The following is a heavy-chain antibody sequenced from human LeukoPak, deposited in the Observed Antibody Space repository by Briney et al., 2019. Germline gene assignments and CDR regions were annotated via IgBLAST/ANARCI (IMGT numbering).Heavy chain of an antibody. CDR3: ASGYYYDSLREFDY. D-gene: IGHD3-22*01. J-gene: IGHJ4*02. V-gene: IGHV1-69*01. CDR1: GGTFSSYA. CDR2: IIPIFGTA. Sequence: ASVKVSCKASGGTFSSYANSWVRQAPGQGLEWMGGIIPIFGTANYAQKFQGRVTITADESTSTAYMELSSLRSEDTAVYYCASGYYYDSLREFDYWGQGTLVTVSS.